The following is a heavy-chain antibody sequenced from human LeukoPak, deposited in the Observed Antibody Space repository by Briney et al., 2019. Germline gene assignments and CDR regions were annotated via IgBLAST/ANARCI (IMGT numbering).Heavy chain of an antibody. CDR1: GFTFSSYT. D-gene: IGHD7-27*01. CDR3: AKDGGLWVSAHWGDS. CDR2: LTTSDGNT. V-gene: IGHV3-23*01. Sequence: QAGGSLRLSCAASGFTFSSYTMSWVRQAPGKGQEWVSTLTTSDGNTYYADSVKGRFTVSRDNSKNTLFLQMNSLRAEDTAVYYCAKDGGLWVSAHWGDSWGRGTLVTVSS. J-gene: IGHJ4*02.